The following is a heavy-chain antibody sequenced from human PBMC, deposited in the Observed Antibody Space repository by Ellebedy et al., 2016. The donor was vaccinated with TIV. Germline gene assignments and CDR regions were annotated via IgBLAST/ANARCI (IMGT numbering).Heavy chain of an antibody. CDR1: GGSISSYY. CDR2: IYYSGST. CDR3: ASVGKRLVREDGMNDAFDI. D-gene: IGHD6-13*01. Sequence: MPSETLSLTCTASGGSISSYYWSWIRQPPGKGLEWIGYIYYSGSTNYNPTLKSRVTISVDTSKNQFSLTLGSVTAAETAVYYCASVGKRLVREDGMNDAFDIWGQGTVVTVSS. V-gene: IGHV4-59*01. J-gene: IGHJ3*02.